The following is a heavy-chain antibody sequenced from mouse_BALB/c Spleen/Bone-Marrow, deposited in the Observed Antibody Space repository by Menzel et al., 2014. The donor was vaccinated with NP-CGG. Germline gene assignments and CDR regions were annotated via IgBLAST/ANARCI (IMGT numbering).Heavy chain of an antibody. Sequence: DVMLVESGPSLVKPSQTLSLTCSVTGDSINSGYWNWIRKFPGNKLDYMGYISYSGSTYYNPSLKSRISITRDTSMNQYYLQLNSVTTEDTATYYCAIITTAWYFDVWGAGTTVTVSS. CDR1: GDSINSGY. D-gene: IGHD1-1*01. CDR2: ISYSGST. J-gene: IGHJ1*01. V-gene: IGHV3-8*02. CDR3: AIITTAWYFDV.